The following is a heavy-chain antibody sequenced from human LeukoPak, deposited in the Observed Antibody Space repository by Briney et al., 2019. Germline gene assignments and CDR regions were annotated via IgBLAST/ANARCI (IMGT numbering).Heavy chain of an antibody. V-gene: IGHV1-18*01. CDR2: ISAYNGNT. CDR1: GYTFISYG. Sequence: ASVKVSCKASGYTFISYGISWVRQAPGQGLEWMGWISAYNGNTNYAHKLQGRVTITTDTSTTTAYMELRSLRSDDTAVYYCARGSYDSSGYGPRDNWFDPWGQGTLVTVSS. CDR3: ARGSYDSSGYGPRDNWFDP. D-gene: IGHD3-22*01. J-gene: IGHJ5*02.